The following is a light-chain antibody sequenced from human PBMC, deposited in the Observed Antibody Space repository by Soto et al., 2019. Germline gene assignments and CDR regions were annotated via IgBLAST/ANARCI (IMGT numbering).Light chain of an antibody. J-gene: IGKJ4*01. V-gene: IGKV3-20*01. CDR1: QSVGRDY. CDR2: HAS. CDR3: QQYASSPRT. Sequence: EIVLTQSPGTLSLSPGERATLSCRASQSVGRDYLAWYQQKPGQAPRLLIYHASNRATGIPDRFSGSGSGTDFTLTISRLEPEDFAEFYCQQYASSPRTCGGGTKVELK.